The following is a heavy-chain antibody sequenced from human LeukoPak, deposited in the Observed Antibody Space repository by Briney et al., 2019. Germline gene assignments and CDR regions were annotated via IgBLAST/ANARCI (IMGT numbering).Heavy chain of an antibody. J-gene: IGHJ5*02. D-gene: IGHD6-13*01. V-gene: IGHV3-30*02. CDR1: GFTFSSYW. CDR3: ARLSTAAAAGYNWFDP. CDR2: IRYDGGDK. Sequence: GGSLRLSCAASGFTFSSYWMHWVRQAPGKGPEWVAFIRYDGGDKYYGDSVKGRFTISRDNSKNTLYLHMNSLRPEDTAVYYCARLSTAAAAGYNWFDPWGQGTLVTVSS.